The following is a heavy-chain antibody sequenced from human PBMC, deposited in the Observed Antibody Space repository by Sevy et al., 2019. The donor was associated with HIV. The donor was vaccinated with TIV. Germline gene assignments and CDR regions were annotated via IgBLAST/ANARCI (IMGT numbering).Heavy chain of an antibody. D-gene: IGHD5-18*01. Sequence: LSLTCAASGFTVSNNYMNWVRQAPGKGLEWVSVIYGDGSTYYVDSVKGRFTISRDNSKNTLFLQMNSLRADDTAVYYCARVPPYSYGFGVDYWGQGTLVTVSS. CDR3: ARVPPYSYGFGVDY. J-gene: IGHJ4*02. CDR2: IYGDGST. CDR1: GFTVSNNY. V-gene: IGHV3-53*01.